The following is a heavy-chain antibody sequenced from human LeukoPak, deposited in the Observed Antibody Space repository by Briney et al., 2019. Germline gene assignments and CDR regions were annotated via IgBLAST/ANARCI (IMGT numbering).Heavy chain of an antibody. Sequence: GGSLRLSCAASGFTFSSYAMSWVRQAPGKGLEWVSAISGSGGSTYYADSVKGRFTISRDNSKNTLYLQMNSLRAEDTAAYYCAKGISWELQSQFDYWGQGTLVTVSS. J-gene: IGHJ4*02. CDR1: GFTFSSYA. V-gene: IGHV3-23*01. CDR3: AKGISWELQSQFDY. D-gene: IGHD1-26*01. CDR2: ISGSGGST.